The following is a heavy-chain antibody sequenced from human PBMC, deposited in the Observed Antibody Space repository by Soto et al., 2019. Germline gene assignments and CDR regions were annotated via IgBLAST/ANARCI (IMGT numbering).Heavy chain of an antibody. Sequence: GGSLRLSCAASGFTFSSYSMNWVRQAPGKGLEWVSSISSSSSYIYYADPVKGRFTISRDNAKNSLYLQMNSLRAEDTAVYYCARDVQDFCSGYYIDYYYGMDVWGQGTTVTVSS. D-gene: IGHD3-3*01. CDR3: ARDVQDFCSGYYIDYYYGMDV. CDR1: GFTFSSYS. J-gene: IGHJ6*02. V-gene: IGHV3-21*01. CDR2: ISSSSSYI.